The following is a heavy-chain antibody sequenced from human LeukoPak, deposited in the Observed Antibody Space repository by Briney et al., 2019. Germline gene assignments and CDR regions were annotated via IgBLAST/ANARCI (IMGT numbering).Heavy chain of an antibody. Sequence: ASVKVSCKASGYTFTSYDINWVRQATGQGLEWMGWMNPNSGNTGYAQKLQGRVTMTTDTSTSTAYMELRSLRSDDTAVYYCALSSNYDILTGYYMINYWGQGTLVTASS. CDR1: GYTFTSYD. V-gene: IGHV1-8*02. CDR3: ALSSNYDILTGYYMINY. D-gene: IGHD3-9*01. J-gene: IGHJ4*02. CDR2: MNPNSGNT.